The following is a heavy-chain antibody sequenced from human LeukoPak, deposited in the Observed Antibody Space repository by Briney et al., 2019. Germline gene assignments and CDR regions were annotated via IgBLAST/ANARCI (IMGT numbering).Heavy chain of an antibody. CDR3: ARDRRGYSYGDFDY. D-gene: IGHD5-18*01. Sequence: PSETLSLTCTVSGGSISSYYWSWLRQPAGKGLEWIGRIYTSGSTNYNPSLTSRVTMSVDTSKNQFSLKLSSVTAADTAVYYCARDRRGYSYGDFDYWGQGTLVTVSS. V-gene: IGHV4-4*07. J-gene: IGHJ4*02. CDR2: IYTSGST. CDR1: GGSISSYY.